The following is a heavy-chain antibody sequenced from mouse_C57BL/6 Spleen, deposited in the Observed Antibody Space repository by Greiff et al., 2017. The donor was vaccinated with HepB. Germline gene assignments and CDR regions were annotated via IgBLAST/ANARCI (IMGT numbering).Heavy chain of an antibody. J-gene: IGHJ3*01. D-gene: IGHD2-1*01. CDR1: VYSFSSYW. CDR2: IYPGDGDT. Sequence: VQLQQSGAELVKPGASVKISCKASVYSFSSYWMNWVKQRPGNGLEWIGQIYPGDGDTNYNGKLKGKATLTADKSSSTAYMQLSSLTSDDSAVYFCARFDGNYEKVWFAYWGQGTLVTVSA. V-gene: IGHV1-80*01. CDR3: ARFDGNYEKVWFAY.